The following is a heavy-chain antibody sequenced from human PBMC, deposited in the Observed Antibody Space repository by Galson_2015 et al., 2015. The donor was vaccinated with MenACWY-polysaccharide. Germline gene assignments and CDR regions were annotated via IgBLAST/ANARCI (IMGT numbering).Heavy chain of an antibody. CDR1: GGSISSSNYY. CDR2: ISYSGST. J-gene: IGHJ6*02. CDR3: ASRLAQVGIAGYGYGMDV. V-gene: IGHV4-39*01. D-gene: IGHD2-15*01. Sequence: ETLSLACTVSGGSISSSNYYWGWIRQSPEKGLEWIGTISYSGSTYYNPSLKSRVTISVGTSKNQFSLKLSSVTAADTAVYYCASRLAQVGIAGYGYGMDVWGQGTTVTVSS.